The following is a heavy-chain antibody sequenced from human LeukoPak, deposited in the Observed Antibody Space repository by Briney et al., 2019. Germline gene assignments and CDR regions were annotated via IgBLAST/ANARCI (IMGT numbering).Heavy chain of an antibody. J-gene: IGHJ3*02. CDR2: ISGSGGST. V-gene: IGHV3-23*01. D-gene: IGHD2-2*01. Sequence: GGSLRLSCAASGFTFSSYAMSWVRQAPGKGLEWVSAISGSGGSTYYADSVKGRFTISRDNSKNTMYMQMNSLRAEDTAVYYCAKFPYQLPIRDAFDIWGQGTMVTVSS. CDR3: AKFPYQLPIRDAFDI. CDR1: GFTFSSYA.